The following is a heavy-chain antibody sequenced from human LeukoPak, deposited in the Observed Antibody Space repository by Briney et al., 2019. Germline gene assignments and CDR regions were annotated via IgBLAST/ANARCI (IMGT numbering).Heavy chain of an antibody. CDR2: INPNSGGT. J-gene: IGHJ4*02. V-gene: IGHV1-2*02. CDR3: ASLYGSGSYSHYDY. Sequence: ASVKVSCKASGYTFTGYYMHWGRQAPGQGLEWMGWINPNSGGTNYAQKFQGRVTMARDTSISTAYMELSRLRSDDTAVYYCASLYGSGSYSHYDYWGQGTLVTVSS. D-gene: IGHD3-10*01. CDR1: GYTFTGYY.